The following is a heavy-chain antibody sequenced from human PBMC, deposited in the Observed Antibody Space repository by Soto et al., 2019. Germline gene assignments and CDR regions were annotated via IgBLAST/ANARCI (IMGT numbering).Heavy chain of an antibody. CDR2: INPNSGGT. J-gene: IGHJ4*02. CDR1: GYTFTGYY. V-gene: IGHV1-2*04. Sequence: ASVKVSCKASGYTFTGYYMHWVRQAPGQGLEWMGWINPNSGGTKYAQKFQGWVTMTRATSIRTAYMELSRLRSDATAVYYCARTQADGSCTSCHHFDYWGQGTLVTVSS. D-gene: IGHD2-2*01. CDR3: ARTQADGSCTSCHHFDY.